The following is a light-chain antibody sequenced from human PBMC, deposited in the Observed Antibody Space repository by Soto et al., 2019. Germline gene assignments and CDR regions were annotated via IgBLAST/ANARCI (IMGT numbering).Light chain of an antibody. CDR3: QVWDATTDHVL. CDR1: ILGSKI. J-gene: IGLJ2*01. V-gene: IGLV3-21*02. Sequence: SYEPTQPPSVSVAPGQTASVTCGGNILGSKIVHWYQQRPGQAPVLVVSDDSNRPSGIPERFSGSHSGNTATLTISRVEAGDEADYYCQVWDATTDHVLFGGGTKLTVL. CDR2: DDS.